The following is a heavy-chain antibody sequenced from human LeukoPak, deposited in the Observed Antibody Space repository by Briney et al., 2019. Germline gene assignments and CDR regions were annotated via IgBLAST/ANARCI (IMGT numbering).Heavy chain of an antibody. CDR3: AKDFGYGGNSFDY. CDR1: GFTFSSYA. CDR2: IRYDGSNK. V-gene: IGHV3-30*02. D-gene: IGHD4-23*01. Sequence: GGSLRLSCVASGFTFSSYAMSWVRQAPGKGLEWVAFIRYDGSNKYYADSVKGRFTISRDNSKNTLYLQMNSLRAEDTAVYYCAKDFGYGGNSFDYWGQGTLVTVSS. J-gene: IGHJ4*02.